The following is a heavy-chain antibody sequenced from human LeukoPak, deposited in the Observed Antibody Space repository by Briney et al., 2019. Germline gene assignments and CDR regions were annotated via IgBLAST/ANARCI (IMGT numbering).Heavy chain of an antibody. CDR1: GFTFSSFA. CDR3: AKGSAVAGMYYFDH. D-gene: IGHD6-19*01. V-gene: IGHV3-23*01. J-gene: IGHJ4*02. CDR2: IGGNHGGT. Sequence: GGSLRLSCAASGFTFSSFAMSWVRQAPGKGLEWVSSIGGNHGGTYFADSVKGRFTISRDNSKNTLFLQMNSLRAEDTAVYYCAKGSAVAGMYYFDHWGQGTLVTVSS.